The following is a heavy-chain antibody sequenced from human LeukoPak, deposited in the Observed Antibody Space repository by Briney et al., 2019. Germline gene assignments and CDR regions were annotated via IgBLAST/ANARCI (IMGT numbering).Heavy chain of an antibody. CDR1: GGSISSYY. V-gene: IGHV4-59*01. CDR2: IYYSGST. D-gene: IGHD1-26*01. J-gene: IGHJ4*02. Sequence: SETLSLTCTVSGGSISSYYWSWIRQPPGKGLEWIGYIYYSGSTNYNPSPKSRVTISVDTSKNQFSLKLSSVTAADTAVYYCAREATRGTNVDYWGQGTLVTVSS. CDR3: AREATRGTNVDY.